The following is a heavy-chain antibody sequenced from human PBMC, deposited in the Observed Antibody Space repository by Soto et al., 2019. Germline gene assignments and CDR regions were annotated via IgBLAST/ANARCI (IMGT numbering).Heavy chain of an antibody. CDR1: GGTFSSYA. CDR3: ARSQGSSTSLDIYYYYYYGMDV. V-gene: IGHV1-69*01. D-gene: IGHD2-2*01. Sequence: QVQLVQFWAEVKKPGSSVKVSCKASGGTFSSYAISWVRQAPGQGLEWMGGIIPISDATNFAQKFQGRVTITADESMSTAYMELSSPRSEDTAVYYCARSQGSSTSLDIYYYYYYGMDVWGQGTTVTVSS. CDR2: IIPISDAT. J-gene: IGHJ6*02.